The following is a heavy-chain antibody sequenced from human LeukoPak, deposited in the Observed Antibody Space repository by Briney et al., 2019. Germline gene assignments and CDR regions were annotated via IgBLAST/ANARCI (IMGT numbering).Heavy chain of an antibody. CDR3: ARDTAMVAFDY. CDR1: GFTFSSYA. D-gene: IGHD5-18*01. V-gene: IGHV3-30*04. J-gene: IGHJ4*02. Sequence: GGSLRLSCAASGFTFSSYAMHWVRQAPGKGLEWVAVISYDGGNKYYADSVKGRFTISRDNSKNTLYLQMNSLRAEDTAVYYCARDTAMVAFDYWGQGTLVTVSS. CDR2: ISYDGGNK.